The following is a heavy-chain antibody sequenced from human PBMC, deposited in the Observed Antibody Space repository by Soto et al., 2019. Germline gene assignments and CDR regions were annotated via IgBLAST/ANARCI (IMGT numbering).Heavy chain of an antibody. CDR3: AKDVSITTSYPAH. D-gene: IGHD1-1*01. J-gene: IGHJ4*02. CDR2: ISWNSGNI. CDR1: GFAFDDYA. V-gene: IGHV3-9*01. Sequence: EVRLVESGGGLVQPGRSLRLSCAASGFAFDDYAMHWVRQAPGKGLEWVSSISWNSGNIDYADSVKGRFTVSRDNANNFLYLHMSSLRPEDTALYFCAKDVSITTSYPAHWGQGTLVTVSS.